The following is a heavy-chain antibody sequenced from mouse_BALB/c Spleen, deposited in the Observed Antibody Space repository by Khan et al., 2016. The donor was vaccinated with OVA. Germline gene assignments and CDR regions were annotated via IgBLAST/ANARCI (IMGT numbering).Heavy chain of an antibody. CDR2: INPSTAYT. J-gene: IGHJ2*01. CDR3: ARRGLRWDFDY. CDR1: GYTFINYW. D-gene: IGHD1-1*01. Sequence: QVQLKQSGAELAKPGASVKMSCKASGYTFINYWILWVKQRPGQGLEWIGYINPSTAYTEYNQNFKDKAILTADKSSSTAYMQLSSLTSEDAAVYYCARRGLRWDFDYWGQGTTLTVSS. V-gene: IGHV1-7*01.